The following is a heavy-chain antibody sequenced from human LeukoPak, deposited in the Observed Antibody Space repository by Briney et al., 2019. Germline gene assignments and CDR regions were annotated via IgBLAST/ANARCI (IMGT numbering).Heavy chain of an antibody. V-gene: IGHV4-4*02. Sequence: SETLSLTCAVSGGSISSSNWWSWVRQPPGKGLEWIGEIYHSGSTNYNPSLKSRVTISVDKSKNQFSLKLSSVTAADTAVYYCARSARRYYDSSGYYNYWGQGTLVTVSS. CDR3: ARSARRYYDSSGYYNY. CDR2: IYHSGST. D-gene: IGHD3-22*01. CDR1: GGSISSSNW. J-gene: IGHJ4*02.